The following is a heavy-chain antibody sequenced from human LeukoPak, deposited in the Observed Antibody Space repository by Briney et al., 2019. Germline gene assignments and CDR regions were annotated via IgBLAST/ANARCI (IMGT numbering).Heavy chain of an antibody. Sequence: GGSLRLSCVASGFTFSRYTMHWVRQTPGKGLEWVAVISLDRVTTFYADSVKGRFTISRDNAKNTMYLQMNSLRAEDTAVYYCVRGVGGSRTLDIWGQGTTVTVSS. CDR1: GFTFSRYT. J-gene: IGHJ3*02. CDR3: VRGVGGSRTLDI. V-gene: IGHV3-30-3*01. D-gene: IGHD2-15*01. CDR2: ISLDRVTT.